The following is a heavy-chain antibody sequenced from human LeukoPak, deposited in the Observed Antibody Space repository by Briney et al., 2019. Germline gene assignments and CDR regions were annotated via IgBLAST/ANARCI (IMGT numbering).Heavy chain of an antibody. J-gene: IGHJ5*02. CDR1: GYSFANSW. CDR3: ARHRGNIVAVPAGGWFDP. V-gene: IGHV5-51*01. CDR2: IYPGDSDT. Sequence: GASLQISCKGSGYSFANSWIGWVRQLPGKGLVWMGIIYPGDSDTRYSPSFQGQVTISADKSISTAYLQWSSLKASDTAMYYCARHRGNIVAVPAGGWFDPWGQGTLVTVSS. D-gene: IGHD2-2*01.